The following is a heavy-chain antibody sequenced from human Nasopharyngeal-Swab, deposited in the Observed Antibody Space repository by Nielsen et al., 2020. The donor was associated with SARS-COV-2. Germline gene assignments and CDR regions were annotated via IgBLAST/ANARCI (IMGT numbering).Heavy chain of an antibody. J-gene: IGHJ4*02. CDR1: GFTLSTYW. V-gene: IGHV3-7*03. CDR3: ARDVWGPDY. CDR2: IKQDGSEE. D-gene: IGHD3-16*01. Sequence: GGSLRLSCAGSGFTLSTYWMSWVRQAPGKGLEWVANIKQDGSEEYYVDSVKGRFTISRDNAKRSVYLQMHSLRAEDTAVYYCARDVWGPDYWGQGILVTVSS.